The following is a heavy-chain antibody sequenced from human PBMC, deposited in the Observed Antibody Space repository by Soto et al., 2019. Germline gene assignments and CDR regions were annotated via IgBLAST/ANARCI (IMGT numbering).Heavy chain of an antibody. J-gene: IGHJ6*02. V-gene: IGHV1-46*01. D-gene: IGHD3-3*01. CDR2: INPSGGST. CDR3: ARAVQHYDFWSGYYTFPALYGMDV. Sequence: GASVKVSCKASGYTFTSYYMHWVRQAPGQGLEWMGIINPSGGSTSYAQKFQGRVTMTRDTSTSTVYMELSSLRSEDTAVYYCARAVQHYDFWSGYYTFPALYGMDVWGQGTTVTSP. CDR1: GYTFTSYY.